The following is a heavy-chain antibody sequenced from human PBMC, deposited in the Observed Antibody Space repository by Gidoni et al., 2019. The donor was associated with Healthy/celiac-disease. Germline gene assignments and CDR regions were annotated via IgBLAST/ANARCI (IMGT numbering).Heavy chain of an antibody. Sequence: QVQLVESGGGVVQPGRSLRLSCAASGFTFSSYGMHWVRQAPGKGLEWVAVIWYDGSNKYDADAVKGRFTISRDNSKNTLYLQMNSLRAEDTAVYYCARDIGGSWGRYYYYGMDVWGQGTTVTVSS. CDR2: IWYDGSNK. CDR3: ARDIGGSWGRYYYYGMDV. CDR1: GFTFSSYG. J-gene: IGHJ6*02. D-gene: IGHD1-26*01. V-gene: IGHV3-33*01.